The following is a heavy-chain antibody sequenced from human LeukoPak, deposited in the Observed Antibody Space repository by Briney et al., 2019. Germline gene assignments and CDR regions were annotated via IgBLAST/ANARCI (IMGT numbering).Heavy chain of an antibody. Sequence: GGSLRLSCAVSGFTVSSNYMSWVRQAPGKGLEWVSVIYSGGSTYYADSVKGRFTISRDNSKNTLYLQMNSLRAEDTAVYYCAREYSSGWHDYWGQGTLVTVSS. CDR1: GFTVSSNY. CDR3: AREYSSGWHDY. V-gene: IGHV3-66*01. J-gene: IGHJ4*02. CDR2: IYSGGST. D-gene: IGHD6-19*01.